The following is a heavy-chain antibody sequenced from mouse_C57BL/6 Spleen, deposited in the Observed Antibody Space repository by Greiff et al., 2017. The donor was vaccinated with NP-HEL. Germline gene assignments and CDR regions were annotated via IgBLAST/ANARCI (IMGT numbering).Heavy chain of an antibody. Sequence: VQLQQSGAELVRPGSSVKLSCKASGYTFTSYWMDWVKQRPGQGLEWIGNIYPSDSETHYNQKFKDKATLTVDKSSSTAYMQLSSLTSEDSAVYYCATDYYGSSPLAYWGQGTLVTVSA. CDR1: GYTFTSYW. V-gene: IGHV1-61*01. CDR2: IYPSDSET. D-gene: IGHD1-1*01. J-gene: IGHJ3*01. CDR3: ATDYYGSSPLAY.